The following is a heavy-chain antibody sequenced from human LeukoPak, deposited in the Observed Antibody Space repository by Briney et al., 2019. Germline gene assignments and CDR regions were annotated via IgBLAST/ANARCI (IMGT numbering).Heavy chain of an antibody. J-gene: IGHJ6*03. CDR3: ARGYYDSSGDNYYYYYMDV. Sequence: SVKVSCKASGGTFSSYAISWVRQAPGQGLEWMGRIIPIFGTANYAQKFQGRVTITTDESTSTAYMELSSLRSEDTAVYYCARGYYDSSGDNYYYYYMDVWGKGTTVTVSS. CDR2: IIPIFGTA. CDR1: GGTFSSYA. D-gene: IGHD3-22*01. V-gene: IGHV1-69*05.